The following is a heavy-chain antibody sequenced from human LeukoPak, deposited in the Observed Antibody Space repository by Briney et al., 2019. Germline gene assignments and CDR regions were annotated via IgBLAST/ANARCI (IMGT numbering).Heavy chain of an antibody. CDR1: GYTFTSFG. J-gene: IGHJ6*03. D-gene: IGHD1-26*01. Sequence: DSAKVSCKASGYTFTSFGITWVRQAPGQGLEWMGWISTYNGNTNYAQKFQGRVTMTTDTSTSTAYMELRSLRSDDTAVYYCARDGIYYYYMDVWGKGTTVTVSS. CDR2: ISTYNGNT. V-gene: IGHV1-18*01. CDR3: ARDGIYYYYMDV.